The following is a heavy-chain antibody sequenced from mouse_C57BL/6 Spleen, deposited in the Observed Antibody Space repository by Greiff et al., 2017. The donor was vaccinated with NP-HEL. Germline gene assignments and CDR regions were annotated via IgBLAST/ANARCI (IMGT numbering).Heavy chain of an antibody. CDR2: IHPNSGST. CDR3: ARRGNYGGFAY. V-gene: IGHV1-64*01. D-gene: IGHD2-1*01. J-gene: IGHJ3*01. Sequence: VKLQQPGAELVKPGASVKLSCKASGYTFTSYWMHWVKQRPGQGLEWIGMIHPNSGSTNYNEKFKSKATLTVDKSSSTAYMQLSSLTSEDSAVYYCARRGNYGGFAYWGQGTLVTVSA. CDR1: GYTFTSYW.